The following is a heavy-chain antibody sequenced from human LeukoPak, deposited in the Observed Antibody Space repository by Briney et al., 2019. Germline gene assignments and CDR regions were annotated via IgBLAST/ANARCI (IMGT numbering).Heavy chain of an antibody. V-gene: IGHV3-30*04. CDR3: ARVHNKNSSGWPILGY. CDR2: ISYDGSNK. Sequence: GGSLRLSCAASGFTFSSYAMHWVRQAPGKGLEWVAVISYDGSNKYYADSVKGRFTISRDNSKNTLYLQMNSLRAEDTAVYYCARVHNKNSSGWPILGYWGQGTLVTVSS. D-gene: IGHD6-19*01. J-gene: IGHJ4*02. CDR1: GFTFSSYA.